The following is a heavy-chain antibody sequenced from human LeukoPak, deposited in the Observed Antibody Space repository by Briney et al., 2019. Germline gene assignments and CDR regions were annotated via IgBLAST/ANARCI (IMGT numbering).Heavy chain of an antibody. CDR1: GNYW. D-gene: IGHD3-3*01. V-gene: IGHV3-74*01. CDR2: INSDGSWT. Sequence: GGSLRLSCAASGNYWMHWVRQAPGKGLVWVSHINSDGSWTSYADSVKGRFTISKDNAKNTVYLQMNSLRAEDTAVYYCARGEAAYPDFWSGRDNWFDPWGQGTLVTVSS. J-gene: IGHJ5*02. CDR3: ARGEAAYPDFWSGRDNWFDP.